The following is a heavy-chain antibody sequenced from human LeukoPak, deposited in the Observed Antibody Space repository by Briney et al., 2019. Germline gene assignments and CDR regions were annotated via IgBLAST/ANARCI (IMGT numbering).Heavy chain of an antibody. CDR3: ARHIRVGVRGVISDWFDP. CDR2: IYYSGST. CDR1: GGSISSSSYY. D-gene: IGHD3-10*01. J-gene: IGHJ5*02. V-gene: IGHV4-39*01. Sequence: PSETLSLTCTVSGGSISSSSYYWGWIRQPPGKGLEGIGSIYYSGSTYYNPSLKSRVTISVDTSKNQFSLKLSSVTAADTAVYYCARHIRVGVRGVISDWFDPWGQGTLVTVSS.